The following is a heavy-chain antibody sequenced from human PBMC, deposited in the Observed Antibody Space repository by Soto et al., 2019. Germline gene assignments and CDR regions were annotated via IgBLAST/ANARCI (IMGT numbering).Heavy chain of an antibody. J-gene: IGHJ4*02. CDR2: INHSGST. CDR3: ARTTAFVSGTHPPAHFDY. CDR1: GGSFSGYY. Sequence: QVQLQQWGAGLLKPSATLSLTCAVYGGSFSGYYWSWIRQSPGKGLEWIGEINHSGSTNYTPSLKSRVTISVDTSKNQVSLKLSSVTAADTAVYYCARTTAFVSGTHPPAHFDYWGQGTRVTVSS. V-gene: IGHV4-34*01. D-gene: IGHD3-16*01.